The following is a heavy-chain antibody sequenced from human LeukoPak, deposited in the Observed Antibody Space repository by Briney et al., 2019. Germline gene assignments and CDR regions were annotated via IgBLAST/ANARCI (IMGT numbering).Heavy chain of an antibody. D-gene: IGHD3-10*01. Sequence: ASVKVSCKASGYTFTGYYMHWVRQAPGQGLEWMGRINPNSGGTNYAQKFQGWVTMTRDTSISTAYMELSGLRSDDTAVYYCARLHGGDYGSGSYPYVYGMDVWGQGTTVTVSS. V-gene: IGHV1-2*04. CDR2: INPNSGGT. CDR3: ARLHGGDYGSGSYPYVYGMDV. CDR1: GYTFTGYY. J-gene: IGHJ6*02.